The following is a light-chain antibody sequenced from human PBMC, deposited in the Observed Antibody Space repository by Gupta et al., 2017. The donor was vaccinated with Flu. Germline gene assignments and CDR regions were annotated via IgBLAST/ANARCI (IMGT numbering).Light chain of an antibody. Sequence: QSILPQPPSVSGTPGQRVTVSCSGSVSNIGSNYVYWYQHLPGTAPKLLIYRDSLRPSGVPDRFSSSKSDTSASLSTSGLQVEDEADFYCAAWDDTLSALVFGGGTRLTV. CDR2: RDS. CDR3: AAWDDTLSALV. V-gene: IGLV1-47*01. J-gene: IGLJ2*01. CDR1: VSNIGSNY.